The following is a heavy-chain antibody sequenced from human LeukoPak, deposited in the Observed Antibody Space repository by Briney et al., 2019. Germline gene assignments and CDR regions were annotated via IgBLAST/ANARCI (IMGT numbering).Heavy chain of an antibody. CDR1: GFPFSSHG. CDR2: IYSGGST. Sequence: GGSLRLSCAASGFPFSSHGMSWVRQAPGKGLEWVSVIYSGGSTYYADSVKGRFTFSRDNSKNTLYLQMNSLRAEDTAVYYCARPGPDAFDIWGQGTMVTVSS. V-gene: IGHV3-66*04. J-gene: IGHJ3*02. CDR3: ARPGPDAFDI.